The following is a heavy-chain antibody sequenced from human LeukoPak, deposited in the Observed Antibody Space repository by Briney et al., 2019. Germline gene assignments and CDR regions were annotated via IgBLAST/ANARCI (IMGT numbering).Heavy chain of an antibody. CDR2: IYYSGST. Sequence: SETLSLTCTVSGGSLSSYYWSWIRQPPGKGLEWIGYIYYSGSTNYNPSLTSRVTISVDTSKNQFSLKLSSVPAADTAVYYCARDRYYYDSSGYSPWFDPWGQGTLVTVSS. V-gene: IGHV4-59*01. D-gene: IGHD3-22*01. CDR1: GGSLSSYY. CDR3: ARDRYYYDSSGYSPWFDP. J-gene: IGHJ5*02.